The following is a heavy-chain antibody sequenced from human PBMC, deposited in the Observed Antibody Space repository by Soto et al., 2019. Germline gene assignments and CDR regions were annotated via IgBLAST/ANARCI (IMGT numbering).Heavy chain of an antibody. J-gene: IGHJ4*02. Sequence: QVPLVQSGAEVKKPGASVKVSCKASGYTFTSYGISWVRQAPGQGLERMGWISAYNGNTNYAQKLQGRVTMTTDTSTRTAYMELRGLRSDDTAVYYCAVALMKSIAVAASPFDYWGQGTLVTVSS. V-gene: IGHV1-18*01. CDR2: ISAYNGNT. CDR1: GYTFTSYG. CDR3: AVALMKSIAVAASPFDY. D-gene: IGHD6-19*01.